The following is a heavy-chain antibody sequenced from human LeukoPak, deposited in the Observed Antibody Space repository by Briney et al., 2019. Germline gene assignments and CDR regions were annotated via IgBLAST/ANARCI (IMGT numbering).Heavy chain of an antibody. CDR3: AKDGHYYDSSGYYYFDY. CDR1: GFTFSSYA. CDR2: ISGSGGST. V-gene: IGHV3-23*01. D-gene: IGHD3-22*01. J-gene: IGHJ4*02. Sequence: PGGSLRLSCAASGFTFSSYAISWVRQAPGKGLEWVSAISGSGGSTYYADSVKGRFTISRDNSKNTLYLRMNSLRAEDTAVYYCAKDGHYYDSSGYYYFDYWGQGTLVTVSS.